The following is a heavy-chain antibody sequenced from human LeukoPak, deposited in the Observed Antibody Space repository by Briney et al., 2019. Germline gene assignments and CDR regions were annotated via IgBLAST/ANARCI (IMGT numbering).Heavy chain of an antibody. D-gene: IGHD3-16*01. CDR2: IYYSGST. CDR3: ARGVGGAFDI. J-gene: IGHJ3*02. CDR1: GGSISSYY. V-gene: IGHV4-59*01. Sequence: SETLSLTCTVSGGSISSYYWSWIRQPPGKGLEWIGYIYYSGSTNYNPSFKSRVTISVDTSKNQFSLKLSSVTAADTAVYYCARGVGGAFDIWGQGTMVTVSS.